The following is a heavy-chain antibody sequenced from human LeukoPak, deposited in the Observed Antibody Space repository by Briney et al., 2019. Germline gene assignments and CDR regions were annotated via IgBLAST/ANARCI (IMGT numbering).Heavy chain of an antibody. CDR1: GYSFTSYW. CDR2: IYPGDSDT. D-gene: IGHD5-24*01. V-gene: IGHV5-51*01. Sequence: PGESLKISCKGSGYSFTSYWIGWVRQMPGKGLEWMGIIYPGDSDTRYSPSFQGQVTISADKSISTAYLQWSSLKASDTAMYYCARHSVRRDGYSLHYYYGMDVWGQGTTVTVSS. CDR3: ARHSVRRDGYSLHYYYGMDV. J-gene: IGHJ6*02.